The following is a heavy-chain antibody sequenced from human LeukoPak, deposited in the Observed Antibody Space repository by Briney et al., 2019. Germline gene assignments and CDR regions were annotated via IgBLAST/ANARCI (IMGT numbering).Heavy chain of an antibody. CDR1: GGSISSGGYY. Sequence: SETLSLTCTVSGGSISSGGYYWNWIRQHPGKGLEWIGYIYYSGSTYYNPSLKSRVTISVVTSKNQFSLKLSSVTAADTAVYYCATYDTGDAFDIWGQGTMVTVSS. V-gene: IGHV4-31*03. D-gene: IGHD2-21*01. CDR2: IYYSGST. CDR3: ATYDTGDAFDI. J-gene: IGHJ3*02.